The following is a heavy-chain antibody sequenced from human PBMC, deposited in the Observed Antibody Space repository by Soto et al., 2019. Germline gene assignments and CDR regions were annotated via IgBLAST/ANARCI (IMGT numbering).Heavy chain of an antibody. CDR2: ISYDGSNK. J-gene: IGHJ6*02. Sequence: AGSLRLSCAASGFTFSSYGMHWVRQAPGKGLGWVAVISYDGSNKYYADSVKGRFTISRDNSKNTLYLQMNSLRAEDTAVYYFAKGRASRHYYGMDVWGQGTTVTVSS. CDR3: AKGRASRHYYGMDV. CDR1: GFTFSSYG. V-gene: IGHV3-30*18.